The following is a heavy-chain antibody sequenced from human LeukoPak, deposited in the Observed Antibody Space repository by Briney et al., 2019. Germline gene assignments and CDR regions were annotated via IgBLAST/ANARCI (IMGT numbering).Heavy chain of an antibody. Sequence: SETLSLTCTVSGGSISSSSYYWGWIRQPPGKGLEWIGYIYYSGSTYYNPSLKSRVTISVDTSKNQFSLKLSSVTAADTAVYYCARDLLNEGNHLDYWGQGTLVTVSS. CDR1: GGSISSSSYY. V-gene: IGHV4-30-4*08. CDR2: IYYSGST. CDR3: ARDLLNEGNHLDY. D-gene: IGHD4-23*01. J-gene: IGHJ4*02.